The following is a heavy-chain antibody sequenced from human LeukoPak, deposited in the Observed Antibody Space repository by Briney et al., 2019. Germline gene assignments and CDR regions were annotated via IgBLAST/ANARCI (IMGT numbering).Heavy chain of an antibody. J-gene: IGHJ6*02. CDR3: ARDHGGIAVAGNLYYYYYYGMDV. V-gene: IGHV1-3*01. CDR2: INAGNGNT. Sequence: ASVKVSCKASGYTFTSYAMHWVRQAPGQRLEWMGWINAGNGNTKCSQKFQGRVTITRDTSASTAYMELSSLRSEDTAVYYCARDHGGIAVAGNLYYYYYYGMDVWGQGTTVTVSS. CDR1: GYTFTSYA. D-gene: IGHD6-19*01.